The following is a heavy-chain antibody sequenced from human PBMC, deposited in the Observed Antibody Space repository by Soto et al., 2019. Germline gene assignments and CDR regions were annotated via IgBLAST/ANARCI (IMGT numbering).Heavy chain of an antibody. CDR1: GFTFSSYG. CDR3: ARDYMIVVVTGAFDI. Sequence: QVQLVESGGGVVQPGRSLRLSCAASGFTFSSYGMHWVRQAPGKGLEWVAVIWYDGSNKYYADSVKGRFTISRDNSKNTLYLQMNSLRAEDTAVYYCARDYMIVVVTGAFDIWGQGTMVTVSS. D-gene: IGHD3-22*01. V-gene: IGHV3-33*01. CDR2: IWYDGSNK. J-gene: IGHJ3*02.